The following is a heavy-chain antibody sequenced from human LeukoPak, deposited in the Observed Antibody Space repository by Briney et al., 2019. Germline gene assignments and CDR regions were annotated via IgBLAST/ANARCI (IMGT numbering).Heavy chain of an antibody. CDR2: IYYNGST. CDR1: GGSISSYY. CDR3: ARDLGIAARSYYGMDV. J-gene: IGHJ6*02. D-gene: IGHD6-6*01. V-gene: IGHV4-59*01. Sequence: SETLSLTCTVSGGSISSYYWSWIRQPPGKGLEWIGYIYYNGSTNYNPSLKSRVTISVDTSKNQFSLKLSSVTAADTAVYYCARDLGIAARSYYGMDVWGQGTTVTVSS.